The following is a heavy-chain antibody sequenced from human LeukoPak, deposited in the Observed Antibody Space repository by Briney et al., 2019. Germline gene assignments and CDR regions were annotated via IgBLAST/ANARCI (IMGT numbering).Heavy chain of an antibody. CDR1: GYTFTSYG. D-gene: IGHD7-27*01. CDR3: ARGLRSLKLGIRYFDY. Sequence: ASVKVSCKASGYTFTSYGISWVRQAPGQGLEWMGWIGAYNGNTNYAQKLQGRVTMTTDTSTSTAYMELRSLRSDDTAVYYCARGLRSLKLGIRYFDYWGQGTLVTVSS. J-gene: IGHJ4*02. V-gene: IGHV1-18*01. CDR2: IGAYNGNT.